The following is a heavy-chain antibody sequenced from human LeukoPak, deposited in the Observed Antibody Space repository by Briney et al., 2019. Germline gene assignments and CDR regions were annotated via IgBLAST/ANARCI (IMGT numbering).Heavy chain of an antibody. CDR3: ARDSRGGGSCYAFDI. J-gene: IGHJ3*02. V-gene: IGHV4-59*01. D-gene: IGHD2-15*01. CDR1: GGSISSYY. CDR2: IYYSGST. Sequence: SETLSLTCTVSGGSISSYYWSWIRQPPGKGLEWIGYIYYSGSTNYNPSLKSRVTISVDTSKNQFSLKLSSVTAADTAVYYCARDSRGGGSCYAFDIWGQGTMVTVSS.